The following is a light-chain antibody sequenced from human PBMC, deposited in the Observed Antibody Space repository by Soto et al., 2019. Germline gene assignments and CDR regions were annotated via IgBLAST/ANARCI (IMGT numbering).Light chain of an antibody. CDR1: QSISSW. J-gene: IGKJ2*01. V-gene: IGKV1-5*01. Sequence: DIQMTQSPSTLSASVGDRVTITCRASQSISSWLAWYQQKPGKAPKLLIYDASSLESGVPSRFSGSGSGTEFTLPISSLQPDDFATYYCQQCNSYSYTFGQGTKLEIK. CDR2: DAS. CDR3: QQCNSYSYT.